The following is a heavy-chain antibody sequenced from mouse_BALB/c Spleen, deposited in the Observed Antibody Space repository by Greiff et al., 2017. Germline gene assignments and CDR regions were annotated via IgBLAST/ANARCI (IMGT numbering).Heavy chain of an antibody. CDR3: ARLYDYSFAY. Sequence: EVQGVESGGGLVKPGGSLKLSCAASGFTFSSYAMSWVRQTPEKRLEWVATISSGGSYTYYPDSVKGRFTISRDNAKNTLYLQMSSLRSEDTAMYYCARLYDYSFAYWGQGTLVTVSA. CDR1: GFTFSSYA. J-gene: IGHJ3*01. V-gene: IGHV5-9-3*01. CDR2: ISSGGSYT. D-gene: IGHD2-4*01.